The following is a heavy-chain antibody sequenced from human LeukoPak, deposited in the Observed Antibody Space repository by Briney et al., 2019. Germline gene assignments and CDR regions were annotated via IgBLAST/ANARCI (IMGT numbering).Heavy chain of an antibody. CDR3: ARDSTPILRFLEWLASFGY. J-gene: IGHJ4*02. D-gene: IGHD3-3*01. CDR1: GYIFTGYY. V-gene: IGHV1-2*02. Sequence: ASVKVSCKASGYIFTGYYMHWVRQAPGQGLEWMGWINPNSGGTNYAQKFQGRVTMTRDTSISTAYMELSRLRSDDTAVYYCARDSTPILRFLEWLASFGYWGQGTLVTVSS. CDR2: INPNSGGT.